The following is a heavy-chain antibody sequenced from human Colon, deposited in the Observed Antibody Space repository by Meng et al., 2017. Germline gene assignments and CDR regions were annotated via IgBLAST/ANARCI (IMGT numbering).Heavy chain of an antibody. CDR3: ARSTGALRDAFDI. CDR1: GGSISSGGYY. Sequence: SETLSLTCTVSGGSISSGGYYWSWIRQHPGKGLEWIGYIYYSGSTYYNPSLKSRVTISVDTSKNQFSLELSSVTAADTAVYYCARSTGALRDAFDIWGQGTMVT. D-gene: IGHD2-2*01. V-gene: IGHV4-31*03. CDR2: IYYSGST. J-gene: IGHJ3*02.